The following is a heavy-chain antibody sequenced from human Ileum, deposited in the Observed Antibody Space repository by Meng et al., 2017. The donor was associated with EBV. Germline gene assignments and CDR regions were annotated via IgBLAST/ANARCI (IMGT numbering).Heavy chain of an antibody. CDR3: ARGGDTSGYSLDY. CDR1: GGSISSGGYY. D-gene: IGHD3-22*01. J-gene: IGHJ4*02. V-gene: IGHV4-30-4*01. CDR2: IYKSGST. Sequence: QVQLQESGPGLVKPSQTLSLTCAVSGGSISSGGYYWSWIRQTPGKGLEWIGYIYKSGSTYYNPSLTSRVTISVDTSKNQFFLKLGSVTAADTGVYYCARGGDTSGYSLDYWGQGILVTVSS.